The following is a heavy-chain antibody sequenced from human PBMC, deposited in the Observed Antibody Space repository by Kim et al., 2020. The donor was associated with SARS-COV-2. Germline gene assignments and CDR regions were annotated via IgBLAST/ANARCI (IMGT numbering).Heavy chain of an antibody. CDR3: VTGKVYYYDT. CDR2: GST. D-gene: IGHD3-22*01. J-gene: IGHJ4*02. Sequence: GSTNYGDSMKGKFTMSRDNSNNMVYLQMSSLRVDDTAVYYCVTGKVYYYDTWGQGTLVIVSS. V-gene: IGHV3-64D*06.